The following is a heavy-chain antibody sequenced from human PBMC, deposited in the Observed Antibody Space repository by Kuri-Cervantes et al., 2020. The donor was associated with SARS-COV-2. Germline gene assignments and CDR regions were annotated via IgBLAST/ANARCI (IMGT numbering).Heavy chain of an antibody. J-gene: IGHJ4*02. D-gene: IGHD2-15*01. CDR1: GFTFSSYA. Sequence: GESLKISCAASGFTFSSYAMHWVRQAPGKGLEYVSAISSNGGSTYYADSVKGRFTISRDNSKNTLYLQMNSLRAEDTAVYYCAKDLYGVVVAATGFDYWGQGTLVTVSS. CDR3: AKDLYGVVVAATGFDY. V-gene: IGHV3-64*02. CDR2: ISSNGGST.